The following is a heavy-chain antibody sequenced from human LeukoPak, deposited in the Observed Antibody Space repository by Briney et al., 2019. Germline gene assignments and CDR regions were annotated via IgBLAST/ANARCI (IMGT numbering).Heavy chain of an antibody. Sequence: TGGSLRLSCAASGFTVSSNYMSWVRQAPGKGLEWVSVIYSGGSTYYADSVKGRFTISRDNSKNTLYLQMNSLRAEDTAVYYCARKSYYYDSSGWGQGTLVTVSS. V-gene: IGHV3-53*01. CDR3: ARKSYYYDSSG. CDR2: IYSGGST. D-gene: IGHD3-22*01. CDR1: GFTVSSNY. J-gene: IGHJ4*02.